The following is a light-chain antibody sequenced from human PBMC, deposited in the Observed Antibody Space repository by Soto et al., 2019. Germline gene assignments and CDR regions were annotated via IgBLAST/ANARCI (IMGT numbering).Light chain of an antibody. CDR1: SSNIGAGYD. CDR2: GNS. V-gene: IGLV1-40*01. CDR3: QYYDSSLSGSMV. Sequence: QAVVTQPPSVSGAPGQRVTISCTGSSSNIGAGYDVHWYQQLPGTAPKLLIYGNSNRPSGVPDRFSGSKSGTSASLAITGLQAEDEADYYCQYYDSSLSGSMVFGGGTKLTVL. J-gene: IGLJ2*01.